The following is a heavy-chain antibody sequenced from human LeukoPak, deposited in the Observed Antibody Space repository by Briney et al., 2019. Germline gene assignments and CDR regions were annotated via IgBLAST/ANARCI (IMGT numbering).Heavy chain of an antibody. J-gene: IGHJ4*02. CDR1: GFTFSSYW. D-gene: IGHD4-11*01. CDR3: ARSMTTVSRFDY. Sequence: GGSLRLSCAASGFTFSSYWMNWARQAPGKGLEWVASINHNGNVNYYVDSVKGRFTISRDNAKNSLYLQMNSLRAEDTAVYYCARSMTTVSRFDYWGQGTLVTVSS. V-gene: IGHV3-7*01. CDR2: INHNGNVN.